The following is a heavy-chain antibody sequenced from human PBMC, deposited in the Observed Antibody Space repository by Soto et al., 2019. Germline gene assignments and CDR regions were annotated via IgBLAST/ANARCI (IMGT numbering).Heavy chain of an antibody. CDR3: ARGSPVGGKPPLDH. D-gene: IGHD6-19*01. CDR1: GYTFTGYY. V-gene: IGHV1-2*02. J-gene: IGHJ1*01. Sequence: ASVKVSCKASGYTFTGYYMHWVRQAPGQGLEWMGWISPNSGGTHSARKFQGRVTLTRDTSINTAYMELSSLRSDDSAVYFCARGSPVGGKPPLDHWGQGTLVTVSS. CDR2: ISPNSGGT.